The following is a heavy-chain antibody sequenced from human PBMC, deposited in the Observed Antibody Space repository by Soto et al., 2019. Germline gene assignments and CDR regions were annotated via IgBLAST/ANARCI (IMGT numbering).Heavy chain of an antibody. CDR2: IYYSGST. D-gene: IGHD2-15*01. CDR3: AKLVVEAATSPRFDP. J-gene: IGHJ5*02. CDR1: GGSISSYY. V-gene: IGHV4-59*01. Sequence: SETLSLTCTVSGGSISSYYWSWIRQPPGKGLEWIGYIYYSGSTNYNPSLKSRVTISVDTSKNQFSLKLRSVTAADTAVYYCAKLVVEAATSPRFDPWGQGTLVTVPQ.